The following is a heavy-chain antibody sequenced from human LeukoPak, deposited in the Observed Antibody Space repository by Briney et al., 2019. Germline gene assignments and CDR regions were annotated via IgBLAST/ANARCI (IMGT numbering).Heavy chain of an antibody. Sequence: GGSLRLSCAASGFTFSSCSMGWVRQAPGKGLEWVAAITGTGDRTYNADSAMGRFSISRDNSRNTLYLQMDSLRDEDTAVYYCARDKSWNYFDSWGQGTLVTVSS. CDR2: ITGTGDRT. CDR1: GFTFSSCS. V-gene: IGHV3-23*01. D-gene: IGHD3-3*01. J-gene: IGHJ4*02. CDR3: ARDKSWNYFDS.